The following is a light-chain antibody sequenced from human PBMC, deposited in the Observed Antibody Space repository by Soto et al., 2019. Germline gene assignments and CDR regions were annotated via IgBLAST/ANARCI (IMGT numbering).Light chain of an antibody. CDR2: AAS. J-gene: IGKJ2*01. V-gene: IGKV3-20*01. Sequence: EIVLTQSPGTLSLSPGERATLSCRASQSVSSNYLAWYQQKPGQAPRLLIYAASSRATGIPDRFSGSGSGTDFTLTISRLEPEDFAVYFCQQYTTSPIYTFGQGTKLEIK. CDR1: QSVSSNY. CDR3: QQYTTSPIYT.